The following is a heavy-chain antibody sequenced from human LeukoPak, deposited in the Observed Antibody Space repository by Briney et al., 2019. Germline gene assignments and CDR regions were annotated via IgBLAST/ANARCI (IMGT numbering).Heavy chain of an antibody. Sequence: GASQRLSCAASGFTFSSYAMSWVRQAPGKGLEWVSAISGSGGSTYYADSVKGRFTISRDNSKNTLYLQMNSLRAEDTAVYYCAKGVTAGTTLIGVDYWGQGTLVTVSS. V-gene: IGHV3-23*01. CDR2: ISGSGGST. CDR1: GFTFSSYA. D-gene: IGHD1-1*01. J-gene: IGHJ4*02. CDR3: AKGVTAGTTLIGVDY.